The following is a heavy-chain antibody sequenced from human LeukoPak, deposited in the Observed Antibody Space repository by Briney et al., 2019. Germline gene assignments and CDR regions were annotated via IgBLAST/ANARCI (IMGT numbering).Heavy chain of an antibody. CDR1: GGSISSYY. D-gene: IGHD1-26*01. CDR2: IYYSGST. V-gene: IGHV4-59*01. J-gene: IGHJ5*02. Sequence: SETLSLTCTVSGGSISSYYWSWIRQPPGEGLERIGYIYYSGSTNSNPSLKSRVTMSVDTSKNQFSLKLSSVTAADTAVYYCARDQSSGSYFWFDPWGQGTLVTVSS. CDR3: ARDQSSGSYFWFDP.